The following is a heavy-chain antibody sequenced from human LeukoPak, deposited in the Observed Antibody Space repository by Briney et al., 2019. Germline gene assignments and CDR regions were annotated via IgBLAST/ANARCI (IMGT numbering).Heavy chain of an antibody. V-gene: IGHV3-7*03. D-gene: IGHD3-3*01. Sequence: GGSLRLPCVASGFTFGKYWMSWVRQAPGKGLEWVANIKLDGSEKNYVDSVKGRFTISRDNTKNSLYLQMNSLRVEDTAVFYCARDQYDTWSRRGNFDSWGQGTLVIVSS. J-gene: IGHJ4*02. CDR3: ARDQYDTWSRRGNFDS. CDR2: IKLDGSEK. CDR1: GFTFGKYW.